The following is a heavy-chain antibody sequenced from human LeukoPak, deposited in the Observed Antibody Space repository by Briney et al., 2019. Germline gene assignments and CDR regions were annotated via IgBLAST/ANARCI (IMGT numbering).Heavy chain of an antibody. V-gene: IGHV5-51*07. CDR1: GYSFTSYW. D-gene: IGHD3-3*01. CDR3: ARVYDFWSGYYVYYYYGMDV. Sequence: GESLKISCKGSGYSFTSYWIGWVHKMPGKGLEWMGIIYPGDSDTRYSPSFQGQVTISADKSISTAYLQWSSLKASDTAMYYCARVYDFWSGYYVYYYYGMDVWGQGTTVTVSS. CDR2: IYPGDSDT. J-gene: IGHJ6*02.